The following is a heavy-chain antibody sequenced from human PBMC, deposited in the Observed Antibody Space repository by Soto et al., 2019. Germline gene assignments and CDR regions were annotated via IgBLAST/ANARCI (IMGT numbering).Heavy chain of an antibody. D-gene: IGHD2-2*01. J-gene: IGHJ5*02. CDR2: MYYGVNT. V-gene: IGHV4-39*01. CDR1: GGSISSSSYS. Sequence: SETLYLTCIVSGGSISSSSYSWAWIRQPPGKGIEWIGTMYYGVNTYYNPSLVSLVTISVDTPKNQFSLELSSVTSADTALYSCARHPGYCSGSSCYEWFDPWGQG. CDR3: ARHPGYCSGSSCYEWFDP.